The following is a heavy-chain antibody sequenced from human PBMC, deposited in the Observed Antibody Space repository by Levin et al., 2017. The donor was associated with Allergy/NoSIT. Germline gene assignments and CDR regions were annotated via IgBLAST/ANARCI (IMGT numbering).Heavy chain of an antibody. V-gene: IGHV3-48*04. CDR3: ARGLFDY. D-gene: IGHD2-15*01. CDR2: ISRGGSPT. Sequence: PGGSLRLSCVTSGFTFDIYGMNWVRQAPGKGLEWVSHISRGGSPTYFADPVKGRFTISRDDAKKSLFLQMNNLRTEDTAVYYCARGLFDYWGQGTLVNVSS. J-gene: IGHJ4*02. CDR1: GFTFDIYG.